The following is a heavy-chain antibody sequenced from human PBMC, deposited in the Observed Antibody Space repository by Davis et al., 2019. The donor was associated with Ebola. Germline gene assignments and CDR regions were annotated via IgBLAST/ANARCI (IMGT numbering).Heavy chain of an antibody. D-gene: IGHD2-21*02. CDR2: ISYDGSNK. CDR1: EFTFSSYA. J-gene: IGHJ4*02. Sequence: PGGSLRLSCAASEFTFSSYAMHWVRQAPGKGLEWVAVISYDGSNKYYADSVKGRFTISRDNSKNTLYLQMNSLRAEDTAVYYCVESSGRDYEGDYFDYWGQGTLVTVSS. CDR3: VESSGRDYEGDYFDY. V-gene: IGHV3-30-3*01.